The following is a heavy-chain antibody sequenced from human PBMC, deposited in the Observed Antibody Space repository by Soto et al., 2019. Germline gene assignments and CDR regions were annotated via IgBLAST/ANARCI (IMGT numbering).Heavy chain of an antibody. J-gene: IGHJ6*02. CDR2: IYYSGST. Sequence: LSLTCTVSGGSISSRSYCWRWIRHPPGKGLEWLGSIYYSGSTYHNPSLESRVTISVDTSKNQFSLKLSSVTAADTAVYYCASQDMYYYGSGSYRGSYYYYGMDVWGQGTTVTVSS. V-gene: IGHV4-39*01. CDR3: ASQDMYYYGSGSYRGSYYYYGMDV. CDR1: GGSISSRSYC. D-gene: IGHD3-10*01.